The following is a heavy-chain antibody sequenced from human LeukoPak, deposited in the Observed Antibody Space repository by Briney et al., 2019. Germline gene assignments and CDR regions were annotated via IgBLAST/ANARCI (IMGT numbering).Heavy chain of an antibody. CDR1: SGSISSGGYY. V-gene: IGHV4-31*03. Sequence: SETLSLTCTVSSGSISSGGYYWSWIRQHPGKGLEWIGYIYYSGSTYYNPSLKSRVTISVDTSKNQFSLKLSSVTAADTAVYYCARHLRMGATLDIWGQGTMVTVSS. J-gene: IGHJ3*02. CDR2: IYYSGST. CDR3: ARHLRMGATLDI. D-gene: IGHD3-16*01.